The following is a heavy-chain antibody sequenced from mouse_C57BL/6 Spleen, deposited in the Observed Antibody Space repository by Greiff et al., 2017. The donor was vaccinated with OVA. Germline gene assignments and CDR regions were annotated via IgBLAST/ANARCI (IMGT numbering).Heavy chain of an antibody. CDR2: INPGSGGT. Sequence: QVQLQQSGAELVRPGTSVKVSCKASGYAFTNYLIEWVKQRPGQGLEWIGVINPGSGGTNYNEKFKGKATLTADKSSSTAYMQLSSLTSEDSAVYFCARGGDAMDYWVKEPQSPSPQ. V-gene: IGHV1-54*01. J-gene: IGHJ4*01. CDR3: ARGGDAMDY. CDR1: GYAFTNYL.